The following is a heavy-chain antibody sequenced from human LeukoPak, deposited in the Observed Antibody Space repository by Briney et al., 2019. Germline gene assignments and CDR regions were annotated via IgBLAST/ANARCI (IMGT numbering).Heavy chain of an antibody. CDR2: IRVYNGNT. D-gene: IGHD3-22*01. Sequence: ASVKVSCKASGYTFTSYGINWVRQAPGQGLEWMGWIRVYNGNTNYAQKLQGRITMTTDTSTSTAYMELRSLRSDDTAVYYCARGPGGRSGYYPLEDYYYYYYMDVWGKGTTVTVSS. V-gene: IGHV1-18*01. CDR3: ARGPGGRSGYYPLEDYYYYYYMDV. CDR1: GYTFTSYG. J-gene: IGHJ6*03.